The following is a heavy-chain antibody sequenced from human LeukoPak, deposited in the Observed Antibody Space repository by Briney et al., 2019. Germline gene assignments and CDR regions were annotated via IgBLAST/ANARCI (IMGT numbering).Heavy chain of an antibody. CDR2: IRGNGDT. D-gene: IGHD1-14*01. V-gene: IGHV3-23*01. CDR3: ARASWVSTTDAVR. CDR1: GLSFSSFA. Sequence: GGSLRLSCAASGLSFSSFAMSWVRQGPARGLEWVSSIRGNGDTFYADSVKGLFTLSRDSSSNTVYFQLNNLRVEDTAIYYCARASWVSTTDAVRWGQGTLVTVSS. J-gene: IGHJ4*02.